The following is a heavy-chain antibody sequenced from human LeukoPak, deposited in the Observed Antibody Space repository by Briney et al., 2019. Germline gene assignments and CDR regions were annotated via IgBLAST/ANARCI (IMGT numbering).Heavy chain of an antibody. CDR1: GFTFSSYW. CDR3: ARLVGATSIGQYYFDY. J-gene: IGHJ4*02. Sequence: GGSLRLSCAASGFTFSSYWMSWVRQAPGKGLEWVANIKQDGSEKYYVDSVKGRFTISRDNAKNSLYLQMNSLRAEDTAVYYCARLVGATSIGQYYFDYWGQGTLVTVSS. V-gene: IGHV3-7*01. CDR2: IKQDGSEK. D-gene: IGHD1-26*01.